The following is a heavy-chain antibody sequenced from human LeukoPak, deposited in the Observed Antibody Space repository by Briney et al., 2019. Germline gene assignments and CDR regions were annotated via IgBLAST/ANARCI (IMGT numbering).Heavy chain of an antibody. CDR3: ARTAASSYYYYMDV. J-gene: IGHJ6*03. CDR2: ISAYNGNT. D-gene: IGHD6-13*01. Sequence: GASVKVSCKASGYSFTSYGISWLRQAPGQGFEWMGWISAYNGNTDYAQKLQGRVTMTTDTSTSTAYMELRGLRSDDTAVYYCARTAASSYYYYMDVWGKGTTVTVSS. CDR1: GYSFTSYG. V-gene: IGHV1-18*01.